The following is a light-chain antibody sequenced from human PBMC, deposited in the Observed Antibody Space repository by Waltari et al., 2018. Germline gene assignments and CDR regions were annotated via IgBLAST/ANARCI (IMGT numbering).Light chain of an antibody. CDR2: KDS. CDR1: ALPKQY. CDR3: QSADSSGTYHVV. V-gene: IGLV3-25*03. Sequence: SYELTQPPSVSVSPGQTARITCSGDALPKQYAYWYQQKPGQAPVLVIYKDSGRPSGIPERFSGSSSGTTVTLTISGVHAEDEADYHCQSADSSGTYHVVFGGGTKLTVL. J-gene: IGLJ2*01.